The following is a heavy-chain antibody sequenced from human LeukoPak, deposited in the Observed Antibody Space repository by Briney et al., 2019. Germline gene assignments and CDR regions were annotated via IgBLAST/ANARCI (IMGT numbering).Heavy chain of an antibody. V-gene: IGHV3-48*03. CDR2: IGSSDSTT. J-gene: IGHJ6*03. CDR1: GFTFSSYE. CDR3: ARDAFSYYYYYMDV. Sequence: GGSLRLSCVASGFTFSSYEMNWVRQAPGKGLEWLSYIGSSDSTTHYADSVKGRFTISRDNAKNSLYLQMNSLRAEDTAVYYCARDAFSYYYYYMDVWGKGTTVTVSS.